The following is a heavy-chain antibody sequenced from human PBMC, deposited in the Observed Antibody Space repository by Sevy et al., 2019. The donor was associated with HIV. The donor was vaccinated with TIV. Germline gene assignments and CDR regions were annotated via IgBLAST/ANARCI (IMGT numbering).Heavy chain of an antibody. CDR1: GGSISSSSYY. CDR3: ARTGTSHLYYGMDV. D-gene: IGHD1-1*01. V-gene: IGHV4-39*01. Sequence: SETLSLTCTVSGGSISSSSYYWGWIRQPPGKGLEGIGRIYYSGSTYYNPSLKSRVTISVDTSKNQFSLKLSSVTAADTAVYYCARTGTSHLYYGMDVWGQGTTVTVSS. CDR2: IYYSGST. J-gene: IGHJ6*02.